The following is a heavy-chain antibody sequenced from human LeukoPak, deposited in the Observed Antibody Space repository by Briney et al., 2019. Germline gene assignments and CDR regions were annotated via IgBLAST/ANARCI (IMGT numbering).Heavy chain of an antibody. V-gene: IGHV3-23*03. J-gene: IGHJ4*01. CDR2: IYSGTNT. D-gene: IGHD6-25*01. CDR1: GFTFSSYA. Sequence: GGSLRLSCAASGFTFSSYAMSWVRQAPGKGLEWVSVIYSGTNTYYSDSVKGRFTISRDNSKNTLYLQMNSLRAEDTAVYYCASYPATGAYFDYWGHGTLVTVSS. CDR3: ASYPATGAYFDY.